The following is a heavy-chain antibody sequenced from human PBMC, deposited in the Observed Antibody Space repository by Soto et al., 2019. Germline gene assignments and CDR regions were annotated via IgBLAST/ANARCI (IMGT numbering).Heavy chain of an antibody. CDR1: GYTFTNYG. CDR2: ISTYNGET. D-gene: IGHD2-2*01. J-gene: IGHJ5*02. Sequence: QVQLVQSGAEVKKPGASVKVSCKASGYTFTNYGITWVRQAPGQGLEWMGWISTYNGETKYAEKFQGRVTMTTDTSTSTVYMDLRSLRSDDTPIYYCARDIVIVPAAIGVWPNWFDPWGQGSLVTVSS. V-gene: IGHV1-18*01. CDR3: ARDIVIVPAAIGVWPNWFDP.